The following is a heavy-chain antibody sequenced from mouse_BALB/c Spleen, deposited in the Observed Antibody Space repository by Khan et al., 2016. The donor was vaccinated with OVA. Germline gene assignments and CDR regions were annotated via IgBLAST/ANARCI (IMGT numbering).Heavy chain of an antibody. CDR2: IRCDGNS. V-gene: IGHV3-6*02. J-gene: IGHJ3*01. D-gene: IGHD3-1*01. CDR3: ARGGSSGPAWFTN. CDR1: GYSITSGYF. Sequence: EVQLQESGPGLVKPSQSLSLTCSVTGYSITSGYFWNWIRQFPGNKLEWMGYIRCDGNSNYYPSLKNRISISRDTSKNQFFLKLNSVTPEDTATYYCARGGSSGPAWFTNWGQGTLVTVSA.